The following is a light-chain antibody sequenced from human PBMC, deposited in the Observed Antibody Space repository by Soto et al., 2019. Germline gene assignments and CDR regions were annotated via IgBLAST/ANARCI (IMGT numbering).Light chain of an antibody. CDR2: GSG. CDR1: SSNIGAGYD. V-gene: IGLV1-40*01. J-gene: IGLJ2*01. CDR3: QSYDSSLSVV. Sequence: QSVLTQPPSVSGAPGQRVTISCTGSSSNIGAGYDVHWYQQLPGTAPKLLIYGSGNRPSGVPDRFSGSKSGTSASLAITGLRAEDEADYYCQSYDSSLSVVFGGGTKLTVL.